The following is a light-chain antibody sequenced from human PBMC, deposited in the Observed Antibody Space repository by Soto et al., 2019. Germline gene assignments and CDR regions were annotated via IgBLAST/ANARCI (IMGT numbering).Light chain of an antibody. Sequence: QSALTQPASVSGSPGQSITISCTGTSSDVGGYNYVSWYQQHPGKGPKLMIYEVSNRPSGVSNRFSGSKSGNMASLTISGLQAEDEADYYCSSYTTSSTPVVFGGGTKVTVL. V-gene: IGLV2-14*01. CDR3: SSYTTSSTPVV. CDR2: EVS. CDR1: SSDVGGYNY. J-gene: IGLJ2*01.